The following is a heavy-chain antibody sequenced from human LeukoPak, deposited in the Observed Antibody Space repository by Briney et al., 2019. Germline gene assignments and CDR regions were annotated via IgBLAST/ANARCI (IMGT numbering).Heavy chain of an antibody. V-gene: IGHV4-31*03. CDR2: SYYSGST. D-gene: IGHD7-27*01. Sequence: SETLSLTCTVSGGSISSGGYWWSWIRQHPGEGLEWIGYSYYSGSTYYNPSLRSRVTILVDTSKNQFSLQLKSVTPEDTAVYYCAREQTGDQNFDYWGQGTLVTVSS. CDR3: AREQTGDQNFDY. J-gene: IGHJ4*02. CDR1: GGSISSGGYW.